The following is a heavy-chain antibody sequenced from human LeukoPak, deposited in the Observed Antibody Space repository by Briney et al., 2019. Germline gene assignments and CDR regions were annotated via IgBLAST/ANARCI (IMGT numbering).Heavy chain of an antibody. Sequence: ASVKVSRKASGYTFTRYDVIWVGQATRQGLEWMGWVNPNSGHTGYAQNFQGRVTMITNTSLSTAYMDVSSLSSVAPAVFYLSRGAPGSYCSGGTCPYIAWWGQGTLVSVSS. CDR1: GYTFTRYD. J-gene: IGHJ4*02. D-gene: IGHD2-15*01. CDR2: VNPNSGHT. CDR3: SRGAPGSYCSGGTCPYIAW. V-gene: IGHV1-8*01.